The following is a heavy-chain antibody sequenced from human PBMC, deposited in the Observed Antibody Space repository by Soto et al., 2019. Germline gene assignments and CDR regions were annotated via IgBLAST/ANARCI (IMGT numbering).Heavy chain of an antibody. CDR3: ARDGRGYSHGEFDY. V-gene: IGHV4-31*03. D-gene: IGHD5-18*01. CDR1: GGSISSGGYY. CDR2: IYYSGST. Sequence: SETLSLTCTVPGGSISSGGYYWSWIRQHTGKGLEWIGYIYYSGSTYYNPSLKSRVTISVDTSKNQFSLKLSSVTAADTAVYYCARDGRGYSHGEFDYWGQGTLVTGSS. J-gene: IGHJ4*02.